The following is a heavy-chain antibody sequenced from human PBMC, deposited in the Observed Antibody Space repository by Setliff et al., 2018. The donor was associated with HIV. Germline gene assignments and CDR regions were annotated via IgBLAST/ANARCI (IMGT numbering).Heavy chain of an antibody. CDR2: IYTSGST. J-gene: IGHJ2*01. V-gene: IGHV4-61*02. CDR3: ARDYSGNYYGYFDL. D-gene: IGHD1-26*01. CDR1: GGSISSGSYY. Sequence: SETLSLTCTVSGGSISSGSYYWSWIRQPAGKGPEWIGRIYTSGSTNYNPSLKSRVTISVDTSKNQFSLKLSSVTAADTAVYYCARDYSGNYYGYFDLWGRGTLVTVSS.